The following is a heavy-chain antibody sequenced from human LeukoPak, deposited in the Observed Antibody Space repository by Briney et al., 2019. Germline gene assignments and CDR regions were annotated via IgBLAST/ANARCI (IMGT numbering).Heavy chain of an antibody. J-gene: IGHJ4*02. V-gene: IGHV1-8*02. CDR3: ARGDPPYSYGH. Sequence: ASVKVSCKASGYTFTSYDINWVRQATGQGLEWMGWMNPNSGNTGYAQKFQGKVTMTRDTSISTAYMELSRLRSDDTAVYYCARGDPPYSYGHWGQGTLVTVSS. CDR2: MNPNSGNT. D-gene: IGHD5-18*01. CDR1: GYTFTSYD.